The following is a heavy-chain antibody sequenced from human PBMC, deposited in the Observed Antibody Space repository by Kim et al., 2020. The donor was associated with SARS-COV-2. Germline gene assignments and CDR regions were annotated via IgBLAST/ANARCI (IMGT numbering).Heavy chain of an antibody. CDR2: IWYDGSNK. V-gene: IGHV3-33*01. D-gene: IGHD6-13*01. CDR1: GFTFSSYG. Sequence: GGSLRLSCAASGFTFSSYGMHWVRQAPGKGLEWVAVIWYDGSNKYYADSVKGRFTISRDNSKNTLYLQMNSLRAEDTAVYYCAREQNSSSYWGFYYYYYYDMDVGGKGTRVTVSS. J-gene: IGHJ6*03. CDR3: AREQNSSSYWGFYYYYYYDMDV.